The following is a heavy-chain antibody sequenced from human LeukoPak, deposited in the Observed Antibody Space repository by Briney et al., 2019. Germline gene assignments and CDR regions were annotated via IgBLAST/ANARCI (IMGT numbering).Heavy chain of an antibody. J-gene: IGHJ1*01. Sequence: SVKVSCKASGGTFSSYAISWVRQAPGQGLEWMGGIIPIFGTANYAQKFQGRVTITADESTSTAYMELSSLRSEDTAVYYCARGPAFSSRYGDFEYFQHWGQGTLVTVSS. V-gene: IGHV1-69*01. D-gene: IGHD4-17*01. CDR1: GGTFSSYA. CDR2: IIPIFGTA. CDR3: ARGPAFSSRYGDFEYFQH.